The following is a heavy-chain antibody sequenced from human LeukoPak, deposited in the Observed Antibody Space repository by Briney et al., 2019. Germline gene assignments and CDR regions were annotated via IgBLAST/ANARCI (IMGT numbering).Heavy chain of an antibody. V-gene: IGHV3-21*01. CDR3: ARIAAYDILTGYYDYYYYGMDV. Sequence: GGSPRLSCAASGFTFSSYSMNWVRQAPGKGLEWVSSISSSSSYIYYADSVKGRFTISRDNAKNSLYLQMNSLRAEDTAVYYCARIAAYDILTGYYDYYYYGMDVWGQGTTVTVSS. CDR1: GFTFSSYS. D-gene: IGHD3-9*01. CDR2: ISSSSSYI. J-gene: IGHJ6*02.